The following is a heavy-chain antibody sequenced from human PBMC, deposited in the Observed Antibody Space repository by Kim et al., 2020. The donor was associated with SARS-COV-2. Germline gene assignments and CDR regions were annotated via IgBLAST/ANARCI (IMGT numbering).Heavy chain of an antibody. D-gene: IGHD6-19*01. V-gene: IGHV4-39*07. CDR2: INYSGST. Sequence: SETLSLTCTVSGGSISSSSYYWGWLRQPPGQGLEWFGSINYSGSTYSNPPLKSRVTISVDTSKNQFSLKLSSVTAAATAVYYCARDQGYSSAQFDPWGQGTLVTVSS. CDR3: ARDQGYSSAQFDP. CDR1: GGSISSSSYY. J-gene: IGHJ5*02.